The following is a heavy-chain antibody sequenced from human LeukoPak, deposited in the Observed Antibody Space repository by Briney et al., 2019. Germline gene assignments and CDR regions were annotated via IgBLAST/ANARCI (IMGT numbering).Heavy chain of an antibody. CDR1: GDSISNYY. Sequence: SETLSLTCRVSGDSISNYYWSWIRQPPGKGLEWIGYIYTSGSTNYNPSLKRRVTISLDTSKNQFSLRLSSVTAADTAVYYCARSYGSGRYYSTYYYLYMDVWGKGTTVTVSS. J-gene: IGHJ6*03. CDR3: ARSYGSGRYYSTYYYLYMDV. CDR2: IYTSGST. D-gene: IGHD3-10*01. V-gene: IGHV4-4*09.